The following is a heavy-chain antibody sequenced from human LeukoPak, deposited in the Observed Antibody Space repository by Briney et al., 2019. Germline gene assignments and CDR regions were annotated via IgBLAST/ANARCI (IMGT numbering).Heavy chain of an antibody. D-gene: IGHD3-22*01. CDR3: ARGDSGYRGSNFDY. Sequence: SVKVSCKASGGTFSSYAISWVRQAPGQGLEWMGRIIPILGIANCAQKFQGRVTITADKSTSTAYMELSSLRSEDTAVYYCARGDSGYRGSNFDYWGQGTLVTVSS. J-gene: IGHJ4*02. CDR1: GGTFSSYA. CDR2: IIPILGIA. V-gene: IGHV1-69*04.